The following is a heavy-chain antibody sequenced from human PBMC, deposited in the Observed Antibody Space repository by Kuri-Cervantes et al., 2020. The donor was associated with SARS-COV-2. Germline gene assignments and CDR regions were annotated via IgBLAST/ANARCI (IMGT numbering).Heavy chain of an antibody. CDR3: ARTVVGPTTRKHYYYYYMDV. CDR2: ISYDGSNK. Sequence: GESLKISCAASGFTFSSYAMHWVRQAPGKGLEWVAVISYDGSNKYYADSVKGRFTISRDNSKNTLYLLMNSLRAEDTAVYSCARTVVGPTTRKHYYYYYMDVWGKGTTVTVSS. CDR1: GFTFSSYA. V-gene: IGHV3-30-3*01. D-gene: IGHD1-26*01. J-gene: IGHJ6*03.